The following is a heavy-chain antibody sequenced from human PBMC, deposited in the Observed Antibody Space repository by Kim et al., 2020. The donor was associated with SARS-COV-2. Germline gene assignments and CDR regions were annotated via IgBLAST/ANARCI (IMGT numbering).Heavy chain of an antibody. V-gene: IGHV3-15*01. D-gene: IGHD3-3*01. CDR3: TGGIRFLEWLLRGDYYYGMDV. J-gene: IGHJ6*02. CDR1: GFTFSNAW. CDR2: IKSKTDGGTT. Sequence: GGSLRLSCAASGFTFSNAWMSWVRQAPGKGLEWVGRIKSKTDGGTTDYAAPVKGRFTISRDDSKNTLYLQMNSLKTEDTAVYYCTGGIRFLEWLLRGDYYYGMDVWGQGTTVTVSS.